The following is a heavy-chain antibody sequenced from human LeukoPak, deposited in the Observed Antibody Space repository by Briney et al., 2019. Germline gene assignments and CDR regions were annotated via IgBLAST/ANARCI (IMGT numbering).Heavy chain of an antibody. CDR2: VYHTGST. V-gene: IGHV4-61*01. CDR3: ARGFASGWYSRYDP. CDR1: GDPVSRGSYY. D-gene: IGHD6-19*01. J-gene: IGHJ5*02. Sequence: PSETLSLTCTVSGDPVSRGSYYWSWIRQPPGKELEWIGYVYHTGSTNCNPSLKSRVTISVDTSKNEFSLKMTSVTAADTAVYYCARGFASGWYSRYDPWGQGTLVTVSS.